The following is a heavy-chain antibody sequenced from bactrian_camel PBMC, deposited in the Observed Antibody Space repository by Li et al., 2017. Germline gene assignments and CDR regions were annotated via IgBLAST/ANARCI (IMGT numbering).Heavy chain of an antibody. CDR2: IVSDGSNT. V-gene: IGHV3S6*01. D-gene: IGHD2*01. CDR1: GFTFSNDW. J-gene: IGHJ4*01. Sequence: VQLVESGGGLVQPGGSLRLSCATSGFTFSNDWMHWVRQAPGKGLEWVASIVSDGSNTYYTDSVKGRFTISRDNAKNTVYLQMSSLKVEDTAKYYCVAAVVGSTLGTFDYWGQGTQVTVS. CDR3: VAAVVGSTLGTFDY.